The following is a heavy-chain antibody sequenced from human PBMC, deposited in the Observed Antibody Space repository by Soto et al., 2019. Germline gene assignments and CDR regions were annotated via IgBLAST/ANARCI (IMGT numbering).Heavy chain of an antibody. J-gene: IGHJ6*03. CDR2: IYYSGST. Sequence: PSETLSLTCTVSGGSISSYYWSWIRQPPGKGLEWIGYIYYSGSTNYNPSLKSRVTISVDTSKNQFSLKLSSVTAADTAVYFCSMQQYCGSSTCYDSLYYQYMDVWGKGTMVTVSS. V-gene: IGHV4-59*08. CDR3: SMQQYCGSSTCYDSLYYQYMDV. CDR1: GGSISSYY. D-gene: IGHD2-2*01.